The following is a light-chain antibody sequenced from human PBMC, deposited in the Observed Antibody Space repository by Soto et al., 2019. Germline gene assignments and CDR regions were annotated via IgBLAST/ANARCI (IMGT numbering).Light chain of an antibody. V-gene: IGKV1-5*03. J-gene: IGKJ3*01. CDR1: QTLGSS. CDR2: KTS. CDR3: QHYDSYSIP. Sequence: DIQMTQSPSTLSASVGDTVTITCRASQTLGSSLAWYQHKPGRAPYLLIYKTSTLEPGVPSRFSGYGSATEFTLAISGLQADDFATDYCQHYDSYSIPFGPGTKGDL.